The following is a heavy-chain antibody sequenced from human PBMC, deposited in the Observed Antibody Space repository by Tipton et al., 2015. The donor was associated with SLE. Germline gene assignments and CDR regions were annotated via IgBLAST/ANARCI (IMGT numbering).Heavy chain of an antibody. Sequence: TLSLTCAVYGGSFSGYYWSWIRQPPGKGLEWIGEINHSGSTNYNPSLKSRVTISVDTSKNQFSLKLSSVTAADTAVYYCARWTVKSYYYYGMDVWGQGTTVTVSS. CDR2: INHSGST. CDR3: ARWTVKSYYYYGMDV. D-gene: IGHD4-11*01. J-gene: IGHJ6*02. CDR1: GGSFSGYY. V-gene: IGHV4-34*01.